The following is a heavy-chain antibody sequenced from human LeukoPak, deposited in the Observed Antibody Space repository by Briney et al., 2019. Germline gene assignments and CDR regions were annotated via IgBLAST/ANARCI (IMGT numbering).Heavy chain of an antibody. CDR3: ARDLSEWELVDY. J-gene: IGHJ4*02. D-gene: IGHD1-26*01. V-gene: IGHV3-11*06. CDR1: GFTFSDYY. CDR2: ISSSSSYI. Sequence: PGGSLRLSCAASGFTFSDYYMSWIRQAPGKGLEWVSSISSSSSYIYYADSVKGRFTISRDNAKNSLYLQMNSLRAEDTAVYYCARDLSEWELVDYWGQGTLVTVSS.